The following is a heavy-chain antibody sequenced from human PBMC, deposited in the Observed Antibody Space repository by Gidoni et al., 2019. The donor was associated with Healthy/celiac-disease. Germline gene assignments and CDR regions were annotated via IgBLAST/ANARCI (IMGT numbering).Heavy chain of an antibody. CDR3: AKDRTQWELGYFDL. V-gene: IGHV3-9*01. Sequence: DVQLLESGGGLVQPGKSLRLSCAASGFPFDDYAMHWVRQAPGKGLEWVSGISWNSGSIDYADSVKGRFTISRDNAKNSLYLQMNSLRAEDTALYYCAKDRTQWELGYFDLWGRGTLVTVSS. D-gene: IGHD1-26*01. J-gene: IGHJ2*01. CDR2: ISWNSGSI. CDR1: GFPFDDYA.